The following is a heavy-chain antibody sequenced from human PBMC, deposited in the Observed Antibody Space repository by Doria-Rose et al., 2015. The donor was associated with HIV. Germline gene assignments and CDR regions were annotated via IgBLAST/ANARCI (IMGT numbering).Heavy chain of an antibody. D-gene: IGHD6-13*01. Sequence: QESGPVLVKPTETLTLTCTVSGVSLSSPGMGVSWIRQPPGKALEWLVNIFSDDERSYKTSLKSRLTISRGTSKSQVVLTMTDTDPVDTATYYCARIKSSRWYHKYYFDFWGQGTLVIVSA. CDR2: IFSDDER. CDR3: ARIKSSRWYHKYYFDF. V-gene: IGHV2-26*01. J-gene: IGHJ4*02. CDR1: GVSLSSPGMG.